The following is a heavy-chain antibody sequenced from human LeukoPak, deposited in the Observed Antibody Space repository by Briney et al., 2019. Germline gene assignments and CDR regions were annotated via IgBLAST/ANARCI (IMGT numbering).Heavy chain of an antibody. CDR1: RFTFSSYG. CDR2: IQYDGSNE. D-gene: IGHD2-8*01. J-gene: IGHJ6*03. Sequence: GGSLRLSCAASRFTFSSYGMHWVRQAPGKGLEWVAYIQYDGSNEQCADSVKGRFSISRDSSKNILYLQMNSLRAEDTAVYYCAKDRCSNGVGCYYYYMDVWGKGTTVTISS. CDR3: AKDRCSNGVGCYYYYMDV. V-gene: IGHV3-30*02.